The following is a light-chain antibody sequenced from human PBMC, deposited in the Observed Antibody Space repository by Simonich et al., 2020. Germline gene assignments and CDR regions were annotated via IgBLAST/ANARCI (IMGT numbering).Light chain of an antibody. CDR3: QQYYSTPLT. CDR1: QSVLYSSNNKKY. CDR2: WAS. V-gene: IGKV4-1*01. J-gene: IGKJ4*01. Sequence: DIVMTQAPDSLALSLCERATINCKSSQSVLYSSNNKKYLAWSQQKPGQPPKLLIYWASTRESGVPDRFSGSGSGTDFTLTISSLQAEDVAVYYCQQYYSTPLTFGGGTKVEIK.